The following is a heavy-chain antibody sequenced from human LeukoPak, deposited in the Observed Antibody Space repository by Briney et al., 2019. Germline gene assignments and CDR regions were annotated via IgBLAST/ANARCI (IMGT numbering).Heavy chain of an antibody. CDR3: AKDREYDDSCDYNG. J-gene: IGHJ4*02. D-gene: IGHD3-22*01. CDR1: GYTFTSYD. CDR2: MSPNSGDT. V-gene: IGHV1-8*01. Sequence: ASVKVSCKASGYTFTSYDFNWVRQATGQRPEWMGWMSPNSGDTGYAQKFQDRVTMTRNTSISTAYMELSSLRAEDTAVYYCAKDREYDDSCDYNGWGQGTLVTVSS.